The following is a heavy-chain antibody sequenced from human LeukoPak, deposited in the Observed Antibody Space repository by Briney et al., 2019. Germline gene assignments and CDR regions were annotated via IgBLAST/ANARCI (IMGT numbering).Heavy chain of an antibody. V-gene: IGHV1-2*04. J-gene: IGHJ6*02. CDR1: GYTFISYY. Sequence: ASVKVSCKASGYTFISYYMHWVRQAPGQGLEWMGWINPNSGGTNYAQKFQGWVTMTRDTSISTAYMELSRLRSDDTAVYYCARERRGYYYYYGMDVWGQGTTVTVSS. CDR2: INPNSGGT. CDR3: ARERRGYYYYYGMDV.